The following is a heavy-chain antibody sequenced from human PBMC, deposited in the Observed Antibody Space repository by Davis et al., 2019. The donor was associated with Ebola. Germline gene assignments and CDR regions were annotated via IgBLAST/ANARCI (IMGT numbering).Heavy chain of an antibody. CDR2: ISAYNGNT. Sequence: ASVKVSCKASGYTFTSYGISWVRQAPGQGLEWMGWISAYNGNTNYAQNLQGRVTMTTDTSTSTAYMELRSLRSDDTAVYYCARDVMTTVTTGWFDPWGQGTLVTVSS. CDR1: GYTFTSYG. V-gene: IGHV1-18*01. D-gene: IGHD4-11*01. J-gene: IGHJ5*02. CDR3: ARDVMTTVTTGWFDP.